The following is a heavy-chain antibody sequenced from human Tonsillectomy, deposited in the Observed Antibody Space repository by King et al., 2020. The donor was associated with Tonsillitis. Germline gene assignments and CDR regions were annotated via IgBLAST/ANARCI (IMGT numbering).Heavy chain of an antibody. Sequence: VQLVESGGGVVQPGRSLRLSCAASGFTFSSYAMHWVRQAPGKGLEWVAVISYDGSNKYYADSVKGRFTISRDNSKNTLYLQMNSLRAEDTAVYYCARDINDLWSCSIGWFDHWGQGTLVTVSS. CDR2: ISYDGSNK. CDR3: ARDINDLWSCSIGWFDH. D-gene: IGHD3-3*01. CDR1: GFTFSSYA. V-gene: IGHV3-30-3*01. J-gene: IGHJ5*02.